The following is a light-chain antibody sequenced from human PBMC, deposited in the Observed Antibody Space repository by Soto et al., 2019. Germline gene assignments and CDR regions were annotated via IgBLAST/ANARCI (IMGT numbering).Light chain of an antibody. CDR3: QKYNSALGVFT. CDR1: QGISNH. J-gene: IGKJ3*01. Sequence: DIQMTQSPSSLSASVGDRVTITCRASQGISNHLAWYQQKPGKVPKLLIYAASTLQSGVPSRFSGSGSGTDFTLTISSLQPEDVATYYCQKYNSALGVFTFGPGTKVDIK. V-gene: IGKV1-27*01. CDR2: AAS.